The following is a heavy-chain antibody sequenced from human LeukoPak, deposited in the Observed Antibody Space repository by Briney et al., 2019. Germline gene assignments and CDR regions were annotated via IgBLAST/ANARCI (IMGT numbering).Heavy chain of an antibody. CDR2: ISAYNGNT. Sequence: PGASVKVSCKASGYTFINYGFTWVRQAPGQGLEWMGWISAYNGNTNYLQKLQGRVTITTDTSTNTAYMELRSLRSDDTAVYYCARVSTNSRVAGYDPQWYFDLWGRGTLVTVSS. CDR1: GYTFINYG. CDR3: ARVSTNSRVAGYDPQWYFDL. V-gene: IGHV1-18*01. J-gene: IGHJ2*01. D-gene: IGHD2/OR15-2a*01.